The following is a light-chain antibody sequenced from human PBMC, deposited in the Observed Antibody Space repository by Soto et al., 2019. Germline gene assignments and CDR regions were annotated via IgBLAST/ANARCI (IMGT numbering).Light chain of an antibody. J-gene: IGKJ4*01. CDR3: QQYNNWPPLT. Sequence: EIVMTQSPATLSVSPGERATLSCRASQSVTSNLAWYQQKPGQAPRLLIYRASTRATGIPARFSGSGSGTEFTLTISSLQSEDFAVYYCQQYNNWPPLTFGGGTRVELK. V-gene: IGKV3-15*01. CDR2: RAS. CDR1: QSVTSN.